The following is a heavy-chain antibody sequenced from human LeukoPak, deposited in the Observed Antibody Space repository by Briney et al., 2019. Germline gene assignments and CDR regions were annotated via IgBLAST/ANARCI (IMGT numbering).Heavy chain of an antibody. V-gene: IGHV3-7*01. Sequence: GGSLRLSCAASGLTFSTYWMTWVRQAPGKGLEWVANIKQDGSEKNYVDSVKGRFTISRDNAKNSLYLQKNRLRVEDTAVYYCAGGIAMVRGGDVWGKGTTVTVSS. CDR3: AGGIAMVRGGDV. J-gene: IGHJ6*04. CDR2: IKQDGSEK. D-gene: IGHD3-10*01. CDR1: GLTFSTYW.